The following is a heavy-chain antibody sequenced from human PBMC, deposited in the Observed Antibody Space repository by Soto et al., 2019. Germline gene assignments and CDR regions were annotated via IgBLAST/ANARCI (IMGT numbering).Heavy chain of an antibody. D-gene: IGHD1-26*01. Sequence: QVQLVQSGAEGKKPGSSGKFSCKASGATFSSYAITWVRQAPGKGLEWMGGIIPIFGTANYAQKFQGRVTITADESTSTAYMELSSLRSEDTAVYYCARGGIVGEVWGMDVWGQGTTVTVSS. CDR3: ARGGIVGEVWGMDV. V-gene: IGHV1-69*01. CDR2: IIPIFGTA. CDR1: GATFSSYA. J-gene: IGHJ6*02.